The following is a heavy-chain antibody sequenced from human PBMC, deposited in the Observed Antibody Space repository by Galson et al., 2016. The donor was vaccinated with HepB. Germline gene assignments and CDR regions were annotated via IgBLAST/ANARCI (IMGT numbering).Heavy chain of an antibody. CDR1: GFTFSSYS. V-gene: IGHV3-21*01. Sequence: SLRLSCAASGFTFSSYSMNWVRQAPGKGLEWVSSISSSSSYIYYADSVKGRFTISRDNAKNSLYLQMNSLRAEDTAVYYCARGDIVGAIFDYWGQGTLVTFSS. J-gene: IGHJ4*02. CDR2: ISSSSSYI. D-gene: IGHD1-26*01. CDR3: ARGDIVGAIFDY.